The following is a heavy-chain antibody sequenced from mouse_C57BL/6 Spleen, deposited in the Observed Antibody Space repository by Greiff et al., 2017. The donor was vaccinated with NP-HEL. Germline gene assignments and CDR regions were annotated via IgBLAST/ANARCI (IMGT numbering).Heavy chain of an antibody. Sequence: VQLQQSGPELVKPGASVKISCKASGYAFSSSWMNWVKQRPGKGLEWIGRLYPGDGDTNYNGTFKGKATLTADKSSSTAYMPLSSLTSEDSAVYFCARNHYGSSLDYWGQGTTLTVSS. V-gene: IGHV1-82*01. CDR3: ARNHYGSSLDY. D-gene: IGHD1-1*01. CDR1: GYAFSSSW. CDR2: LYPGDGDT. J-gene: IGHJ2*01.